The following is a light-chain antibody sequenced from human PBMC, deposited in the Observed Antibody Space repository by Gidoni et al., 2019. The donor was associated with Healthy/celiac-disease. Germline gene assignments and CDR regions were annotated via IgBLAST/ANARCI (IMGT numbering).Light chain of an antibody. V-gene: IGLV3-25*03. CDR2: KDS. J-gene: IGLJ2*01. CDR1: ALPKQY. CDR3: QSADSSGTEGV. Sequence: SYELTQPLSVSVSPGQTARITCSGDALPKQYAYWYQQKPGQAPVLVIYKDSERPSGIPERFSGSSSGTTVTLTISGVQAEDEADYYCQSADSSGTEGVFGGGTKLTVL.